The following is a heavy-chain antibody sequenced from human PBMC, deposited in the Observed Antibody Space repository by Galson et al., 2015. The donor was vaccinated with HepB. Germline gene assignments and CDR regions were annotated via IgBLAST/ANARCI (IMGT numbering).Heavy chain of an antibody. J-gene: IGHJ5*02. V-gene: IGHV3-11*06. CDR3: ARDLGPVAGQDL. CDR2: ISSSSSYT. Sequence: SLRLSCAASGFTFSDYYMSWLRQAPGKGLEWVSYISSSSSYTNYADSVKGRFTISRDNAKNSLYLQMNSLRAEDTAVYYCARDLGPVAGQDLWGQGTLVTVSS. D-gene: IGHD6-19*01. CDR1: GFTFSDYY.